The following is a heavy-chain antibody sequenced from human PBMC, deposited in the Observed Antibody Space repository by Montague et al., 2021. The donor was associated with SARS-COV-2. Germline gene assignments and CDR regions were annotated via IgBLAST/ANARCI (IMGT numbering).Heavy chain of an antibody. CDR1: GFSLSTSGMC. CDR2: IDWDDDK. CDR3: ARIWGATGGDAFDN. Sequence: PALVKPTQTLTLTCTFSGFSLSTSGMCVSWIRQPPGKALEWLALIDWDDDKYYSTSLKTRLTISKDTSKNQVVLTMTNMDPVDTATYYCARIWGATGGDAFDNWGQGTLVTVSS. V-gene: IGHV2-70*01. J-gene: IGHJ3*02. D-gene: IGHD1-26*01.